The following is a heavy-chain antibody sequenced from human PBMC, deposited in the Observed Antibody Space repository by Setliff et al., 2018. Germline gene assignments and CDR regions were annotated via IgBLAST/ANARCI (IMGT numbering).Heavy chain of an antibody. V-gene: IGHV1-2*04. Sequence: ASVKVSCKASGYTFTGYYMHWVRQAPGQGLEWMGWINPNSGGTNYAQKFQGWVTMTRDTSISTAYMELSRLRSDDTAVYYCARGRDFWSGYLVYWSQGTLVTVSS. CDR3: ARGRDFWSGYLVY. CDR2: INPNSGGT. D-gene: IGHD3-3*01. CDR1: GYTFTGYY. J-gene: IGHJ4*02.